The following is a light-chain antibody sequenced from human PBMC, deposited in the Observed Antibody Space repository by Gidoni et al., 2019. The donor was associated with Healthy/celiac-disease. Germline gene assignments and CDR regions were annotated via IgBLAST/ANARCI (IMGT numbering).Light chain of an antibody. Sequence: DIQMTQSPSSLSASVGDRVTIPCRASQSISSYLNWYHQKPGKAPKLLTYAASSLQSGVPSRFSGSGSGPDFTLPISSLQPEDFAPSSCHQSYSTPWPFGQGTKVEI. J-gene: IGKJ1*01. V-gene: IGKV1-39*01. CDR1: QSISSY. CDR3: HQSYSTPWP. CDR2: AAS.